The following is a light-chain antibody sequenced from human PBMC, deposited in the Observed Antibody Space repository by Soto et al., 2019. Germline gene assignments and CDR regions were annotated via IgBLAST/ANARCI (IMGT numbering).Light chain of an antibody. CDR2: ERS. CDR1: SSDIGSYNL. Sequence: QSALTQPASVSGSPGQSITISCTGTSSDIGSYNLVSWYQQHPGKAPKLMIYERSKRPAGVSDRLSGSRSGNTASLTISGLQAEDEADYYCCSYASGGTYVFGTGTKLTVL. V-gene: IGLV2-23*01. CDR3: CSYASGGTYV. J-gene: IGLJ1*01.